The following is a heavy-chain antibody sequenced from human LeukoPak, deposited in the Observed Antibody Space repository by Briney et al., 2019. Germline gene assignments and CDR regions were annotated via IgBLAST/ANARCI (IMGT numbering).Heavy chain of an antibody. Sequence: SETLSLTCTVSGGSISSYYWSWIRQPPGKGLEWIGYIYYSGSTNYNPSLKSRVTISVDTSKNQFSLKLSSVTAADTAVYYCARGRKYQLSHFDYWGQGTLVTVSS. J-gene: IGHJ4*02. CDR3: ARGRKYQLSHFDY. D-gene: IGHD2-2*01. V-gene: IGHV4-59*01. CDR1: GGSISSYY. CDR2: IYYSGST.